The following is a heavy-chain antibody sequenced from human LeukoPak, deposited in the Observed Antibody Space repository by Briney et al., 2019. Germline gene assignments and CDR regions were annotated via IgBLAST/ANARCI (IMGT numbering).Heavy chain of an antibody. J-gene: IGHJ4*02. D-gene: IGHD3-22*01. CDR1: GFTFSSYS. V-gene: IGHV3-21*01. CDR2: ISSSSSYI. CDR3: ARGEMDDSSGLDY. Sequence: KTGGSLRLSCAASGFTFSSYSMNWVRQAPGKGLEWVSSISSSSSYIYYADSVKGRFTISRDNAKNSLYLQMNSLRAEDTAVYYCARGEMDDSSGLDYWGQGTLVTVSS.